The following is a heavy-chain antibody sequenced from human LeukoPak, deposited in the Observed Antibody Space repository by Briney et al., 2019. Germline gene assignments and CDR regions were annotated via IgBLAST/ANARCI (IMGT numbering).Heavy chain of an antibody. Sequence: GGSLRLSCAASGFTFDDYAMHWVRQAPGKGLEWVSGISWDSGYIGYADSVKGRFTISRDNAKNTLYLQMNSLRAEDTAVYYCANNTPEKRGYSYGYFDYWGQGTLVTVSS. J-gene: IGHJ4*02. CDR2: ISWDSGYI. CDR3: ANNTPEKRGYSYGYFDY. CDR1: GFTFDDYA. V-gene: IGHV3-9*01. D-gene: IGHD5-18*01.